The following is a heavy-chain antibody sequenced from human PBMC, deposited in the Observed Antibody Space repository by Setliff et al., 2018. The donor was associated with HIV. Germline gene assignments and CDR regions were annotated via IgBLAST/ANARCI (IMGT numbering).Heavy chain of an antibody. J-gene: IGHJ3*02. CDR3: ARVPRITTLRNAFDI. Sequence: SETLSLTCTVSGGSVSSGRFYWSWIRQPAGKGLEWIGQIYTSGSTNYNPSLRSRVTISIDTSKNQFSLKLSSVTAADTAIYYCARVPRITTLRNAFDIWGQGTMVTVSS. CDR2: IYTSGST. CDR1: GGSVSSGRFY. V-gene: IGHV4-61*09. D-gene: IGHD3-3*01.